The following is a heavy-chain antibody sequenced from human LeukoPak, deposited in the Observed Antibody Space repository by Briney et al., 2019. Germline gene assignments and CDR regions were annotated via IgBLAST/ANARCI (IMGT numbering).Heavy chain of an antibody. D-gene: IGHD1-26*01. CDR3: AGNSGSYFMSFDY. Sequence: SESLSLTCAVSGYSISSGYYWGWIRQPPGKGLEWIGSIYHSGNTYYNPSLKSRVTISVDTSKNQFSLKLSSVTAADTAVYYCAGNSGSYFMSFDYWGQGTLVTVSS. CDR1: GYSISSGYY. J-gene: IGHJ4*02. CDR2: IYHSGNT. V-gene: IGHV4-38-2*01.